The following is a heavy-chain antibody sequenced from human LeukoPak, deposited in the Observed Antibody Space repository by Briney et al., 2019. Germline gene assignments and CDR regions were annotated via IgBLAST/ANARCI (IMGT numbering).Heavy chain of an antibody. CDR3: AKDGGGSDSSAFDI. V-gene: IGHV3-23*01. Sequence: GGSLRLSSAASGFIFSSYGMSWVRQAPGKGLQWVSAISGSGDNTYYADSVKGRSTISRDNSKNTLYLQMNSLRAEDTAVYYCAKDGGGSDSSAFDIWGQGTMVTVSS. D-gene: IGHD3-22*01. J-gene: IGHJ3*02. CDR1: GFIFSSYG. CDR2: ISGSGDNT.